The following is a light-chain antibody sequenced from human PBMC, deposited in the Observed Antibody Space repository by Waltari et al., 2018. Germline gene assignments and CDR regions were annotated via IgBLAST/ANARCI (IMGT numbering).Light chain of an antibody. CDR1: QSVSRA. J-gene: IGKJ1*01. V-gene: IGKV3-20*01. CDR2: GAS. CDR3: QHYVSLPVT. Sequence: ELVLPPSPDTLSLSPGDRATLPCRASQSVSRALVWYQQKPGQAPRLLMYGASSRATGIPDRFSGSGSGTDFSLTISRLEPEDFAVYYCQHYVSLPVTFGQGTKVEIK.